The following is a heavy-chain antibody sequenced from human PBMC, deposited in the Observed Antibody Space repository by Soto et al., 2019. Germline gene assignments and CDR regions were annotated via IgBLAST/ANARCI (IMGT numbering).Heavy chain of an antibody. CDR1: GASISSGDFY. V-gene: IGHV4-30-4*01. CDR3: ARDLFIGGWFDP. D-gene: IGHD3-16*01. Sequence: SETLSLTCTVSGASISSGDFYWSWVRQPPGKGLEWIGYIFYSGTTSYNPSLKSRLTISVDTSKNQFSLKLRSVTAADTAVYYCARDLFIGGWFDPWGQGTLVTVSS. CDR2: IFYSGTT. J-gene: IGHJ5*02.